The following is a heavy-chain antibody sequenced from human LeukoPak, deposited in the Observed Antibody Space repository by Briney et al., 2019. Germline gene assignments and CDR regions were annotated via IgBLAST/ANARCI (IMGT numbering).Heavy chain of an antibody. D-gene: IGHD5-18*01. CDR3: ARGGIQLWRSWFDP. V-gene: IGHV4-59*01. Sequence: SETLSLTCTVSGGSISSYYWSWIRQPPGKGLEWIGYIYYSGSTNYNPSLKSRVTISVDTSKNQFSLELSSVTAADTAVYYCARGGIQLWRSWFDPWGQGTLVTVSS. J-gene: IGHJ5*02. CDR2: IYYSGST. CDR1: GGSISSYY.